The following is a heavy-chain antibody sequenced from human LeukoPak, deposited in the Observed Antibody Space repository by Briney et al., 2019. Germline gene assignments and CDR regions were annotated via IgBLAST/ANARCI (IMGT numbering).Heavy chain of an antibody. CDR1: GYTFTGYY. Sequence: ASVKVSCKASGYTFTGYYIHWVRQAPGQGLEWMGWISAYNGNTNYAQKLQGRVTMTTDTSTSTAYMELRSLRSDDTAVYYCGRDRLAGCSGGSCYFRRIYYYGMDVWGQGTTVTVSS. CDR2: ISAYNGNT. CDR3: GRDRLAGCSGGSCYFRRIYYYGMDV. J-gene: IGHJ6*02. D-gene: IGHD2-15*01. V-gene: IGHV1-18*04.